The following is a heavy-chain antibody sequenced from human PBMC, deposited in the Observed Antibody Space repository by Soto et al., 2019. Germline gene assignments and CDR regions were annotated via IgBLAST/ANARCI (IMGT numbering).Heavy chain of an antibody. D-gene: IGHD3-3*01. V-gene: IGHV1-8*01. J-gene: IGHJ6*02. Sequence: ASVKVSCKASGYTFTSYDINWVRQATGQGLEWMGWMNPNSGNTGYAQKFQGRVTMTRNISISTAYMELSSLRSEDTAVYYCARSDFWSGYTYGMDVWGQGTTVTVSS. CDR3: ARSDFWSGYTYGMDV. CDR1: GYTFTSYD. CDR2: MNPNSGNT.